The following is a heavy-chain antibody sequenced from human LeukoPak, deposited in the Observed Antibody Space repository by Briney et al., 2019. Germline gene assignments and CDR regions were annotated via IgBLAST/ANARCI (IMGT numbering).Heavy chain of an antibody. V-gene: IGHV1-18*04. CDR2: ISAYNGNT. Sequence: ASVKVSCKASGYTFTNYGISWVRQAPGQRLEWMGWISAYNGNTNYSQKLQGRVTITTDTSTSTAYMELRSLRSDDPAVYYCARVYHLTRRRSGSSSWYVYGYGGQGTLVTVS. CDR1: GYTFTNYG. D-gene: IGHD6-13*01. CDR3: ARVYHLTRRRSGSSSWYVYGY. J-gene: IGHJ4*02.